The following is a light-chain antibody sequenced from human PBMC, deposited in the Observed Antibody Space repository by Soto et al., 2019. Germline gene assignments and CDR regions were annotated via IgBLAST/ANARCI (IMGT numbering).Light chain of an antibody. V-gene: IGKV3-20*01. CDR1: QSVSSNY. CDR3: QLYRFSPLYT. CDR2: GAS. J-gene: IGKJ2*01. Sequence: EIVLTQSPGTLSLSPGERATLSCRASQSVSSNYFAWYQQKPGQAPRLVIYGASSRATGIPDRFSGSGSGTDFTLTISRLEPEDFAVYYCQLYRFSPLYTFGQGTKLEIK.